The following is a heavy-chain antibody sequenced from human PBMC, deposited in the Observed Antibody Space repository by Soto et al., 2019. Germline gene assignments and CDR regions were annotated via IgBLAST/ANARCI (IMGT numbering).Heavy chain of an antibody. V-gene: IGHV3-9*01. CDR1: GFSFDDHA. Sequence: DVQLVESGGGLVQPGRSLRLSCAASGFSFDDHAMHWVRQAPGKGLEWVSSISWNSGITEYADSVKGRFTISRDNAKNSLYLQMNSLRAEDTALYYCAKDYNNYWSGYYAHWGQGTPVTVSS. D-gene: IGHD3-3*01. CDR3: AKDYNNYWSGYYAH. CDR2: ISWNSGIT. J-gene: IGHJ4*02.